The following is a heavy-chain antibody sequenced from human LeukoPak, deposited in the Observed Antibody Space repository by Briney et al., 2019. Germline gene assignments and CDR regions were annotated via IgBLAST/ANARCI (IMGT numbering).Heavy chain of an antibody. J-gene: IGHJ4*02. CDR3: AREVAVYRPNDYYFDY. Sequence: PGGSLRLSCAASGFTVSSKYMSWVRQAPGKGLEWVSVIYSGGSTYYADSVKGRFTISRDNSKNTLYLQMNSLRAEDTAVYYCAREVAVYRPNDYYFDYWGQGTLVTVSS. CDR2: IYSGGST. V-gene: IGHV3-66*01. CDR1: GFTVSSKY. D-gene: IGHD2-8*01.